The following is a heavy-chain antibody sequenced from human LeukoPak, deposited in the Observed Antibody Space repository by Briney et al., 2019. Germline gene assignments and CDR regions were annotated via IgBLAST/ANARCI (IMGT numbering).Heavy chain of an antibody. CDR3: ARSYRYCSGGSCYSDWFDP. J-gene: IGHJ5*02. CDR2: IYYSGST. Sequence: SETLSLTCAVYGGSFSGYYWSWIRQPPGKGLEWIGYIYYSGSTNYNPSLKSRVTISVDTSKNQFSLKLSSVTAADMAVYYCARSYRYCSGGSCYSDWFDPWGQGTLVTVSS. D-gene: IGHD2-15*01. V-gene: IGHV4-59*12. CDR1: GGSFSGYY.